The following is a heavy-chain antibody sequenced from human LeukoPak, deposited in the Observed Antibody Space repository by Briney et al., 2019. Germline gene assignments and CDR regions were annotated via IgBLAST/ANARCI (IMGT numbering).Heavy chain of an antibody. CDR1: GSSMSSDYY. CDR2: ISDSGST. J-gene: IGHJ4*02. CDR3: ARDLGGGYYSTIDY. D-gene: IGHD3-22*01. V-gene: IGHV4-38-2*02. Sequence: PSETLSLTCTVSGSSMSSDYYWGWIRQPPGKGLEWIGSISDSGSTYYNPSLKSRVTISVDTSKNQFSLKLSSVTAADTAVYYCARDLGGGYYSTIDYWGQGTLVTVSS.